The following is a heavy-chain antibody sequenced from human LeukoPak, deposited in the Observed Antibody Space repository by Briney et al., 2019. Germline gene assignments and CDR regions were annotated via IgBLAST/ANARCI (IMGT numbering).Heavy chain of an antibody. CDR3: ARGFPPRIYYDSSGYYSYYFDY. D-gene: IGHD3-22*01. V-gene: IGHV1-18*01. Sequence: ASVKVSCKASGYTFTSYGISWVRQAPGQGLEGMGWISAYNGNTNYAQKLQGRVTMTTDTSTSTAYMELRSLRSDDTAVYYCARGFPPRIYYDSSGYYSYYFDYWGQGTLVTVSS. J-gene: IGHJ4*02. CDR1: GYTFTSYG. CDR2: ISAYNGNT.